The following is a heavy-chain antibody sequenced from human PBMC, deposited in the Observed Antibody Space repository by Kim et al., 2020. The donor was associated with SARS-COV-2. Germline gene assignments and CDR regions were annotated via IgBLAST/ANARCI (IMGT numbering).Heavy chain of an antibody. CDR3: ARGRYCSSTSCYPRAHVDY. J-gene: IGHJ4*02. CDR1: GGSISSSSYY. CDR2: IYYSGST. D-gene: IGHD2-2*01. Sequence: SETLSLTCTVSGGSISSSSYYWGWIRQPPGKGLEWIGSIYYSGSTYYNPSLKSRVTISVDTSKNQFSLKLSSVTAADTAVYYCARGRYCSSTSCYPRAHVDYWGQGTLVTVSS. V-gene: IGHV4-39*01.